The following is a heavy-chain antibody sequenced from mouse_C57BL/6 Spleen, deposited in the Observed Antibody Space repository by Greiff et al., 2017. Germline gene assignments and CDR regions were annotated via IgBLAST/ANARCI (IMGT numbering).Heavy chain of an antibody. V-gene: IGHV1-4*01. CDR2: INPSSGYT. CDR3: ARSELRLHYFDY. Sequence: QVQLQQSGAELARPGASVKMSCKASGYTFTSYTMHWVKQRPGQGLEWIGYINPSSGYTKYNQKFKDKATLTADKSSSTAYMQLSSLTSEDSAVYYCARSELRLHYFDYCGQGTTLTVSS. CDR1: GYTFTSYT. D-gene: IGHD3-2*02. J-gene: IGHJ2*01.